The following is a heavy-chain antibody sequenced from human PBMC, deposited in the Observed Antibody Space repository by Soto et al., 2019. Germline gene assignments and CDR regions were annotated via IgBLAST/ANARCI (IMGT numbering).Heavy chain of an antibody. J-gene: IGHJ5*02. Sequence: SETLSLTCTVSGGSINSYYWHWIRQPPGEGLEWIGYIHYSGTTKYNASLKSRATISLDASKNQFSLTLNSVTAADTAVYYCARGAYCGVDCFFWFDPWCQGTLVTVS. CDR1: GGSINSYY. V-gene: IGHV4-59*01. D-gene: IGHD2-21*02. CDR3: ARGAYCGVDCFFWFDP. CDR2: IHYSGTT.